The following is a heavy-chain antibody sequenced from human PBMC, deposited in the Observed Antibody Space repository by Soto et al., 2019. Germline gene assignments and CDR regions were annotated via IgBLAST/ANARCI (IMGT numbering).Heavy chain of an antibody. CDR2: IYWDDDK. CDR1: GFSLNTSGVG. CDR3: ARSIFHFDY. D-gene: IGHD2-21*01. Sequence: QITLKESGPPLVKPTETLTLTCTFSGFSLNTSGVGVGWIRQPPGKALEWLALIYWDDDKRYSPSLKSRFTXXKDSSKNRVVLTMTNMDPVDTATYYCARSIFHFDYWGQGTLVTVSS. J-gene: IGHJ4*02. V-gene: IGHV2-5*02.